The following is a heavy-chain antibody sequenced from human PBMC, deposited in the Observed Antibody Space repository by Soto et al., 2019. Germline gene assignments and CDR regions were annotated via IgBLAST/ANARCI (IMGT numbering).Heavy chain of an antibody. Sequence: GGSLRLSCAASGFTFISYAMSWVRQAPGKGLEWVSAISGSGGSTYYADSVKGRFTISRDNSKNTLYLQMNSLRAEDTAVYYCAKGGVTIFGVVIDYYYYMDVWGKGTTVTVSS. CDR3: AKGGVTIFGVVIDYYYYMDV. CDR2: ISGSGGST. V-gene: IGHV3-23*01. J-gene: IGHJ6*03. D-gene: IGHD3-3*01. CDR1: GFTFISYA.